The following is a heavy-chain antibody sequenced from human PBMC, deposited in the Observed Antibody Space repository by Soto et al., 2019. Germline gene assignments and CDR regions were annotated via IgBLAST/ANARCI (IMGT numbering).Heavy chain of an antibody. CDR3: ATLSSGPRHDL. CDR1: TNTFTTYF. D-gene: IGHD3-22*01. V-gene: IGHV1-46*01. J-gene: IGHJ5*02. Sequence: QDLLVQSGAEVKKPGASVKVSCRTSTNTFTTYFIHWVRQAPGQGLEWMGMIYPSGGITDYAQSFQDRFTMTRDTSTSTVYMELRSLRSQDTAVYYCATLSSGPRHDLWGQGTLVTVSS. CDR2: IYPSGGIT.